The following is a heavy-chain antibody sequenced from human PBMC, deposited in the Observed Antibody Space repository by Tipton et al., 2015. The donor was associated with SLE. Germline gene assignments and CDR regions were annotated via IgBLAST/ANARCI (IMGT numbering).Heavy chain of an antibody. D-gene: IGHD3-10*01. CDR2: IYYSGST. CDR1: GGSISSGGYY. Sequence: TLSLTCTVSGGSISSGGYYWSWIRQHPGKGLEWIGYIYYSGSTYYNPSLKSRVTISVDTSKNQFSLKLSSVTAADTAVYYCARLRITMVQGAGYFDYWGQGTLVTVSS. V-gene: IGHV4-31*03. J-gene: IGHJ4*02. CDR3: ARLRITMVQGAGYFDY.